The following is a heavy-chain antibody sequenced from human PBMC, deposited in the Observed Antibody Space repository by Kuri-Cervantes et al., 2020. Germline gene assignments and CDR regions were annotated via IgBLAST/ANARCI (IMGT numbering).Heavy chain of an antibody. J-gene: IGHJ6*03. V-gene: IGHV4-59*01. CDR1: GVPINSDY. CDR2: TYYSGIT. CDR3: ARRYLGEYYMDV. Sequence: ESLKISCTVSGVPINSDYWSWIRQPPGKGLEWIGNTYYSGITNYNLSLKSRVSISVDTSKNQFSLKLSSVTAADTAVYYCARRYLGEYYMDVWGKGTTVTVSS. D-gene: IGHD3-10*01.